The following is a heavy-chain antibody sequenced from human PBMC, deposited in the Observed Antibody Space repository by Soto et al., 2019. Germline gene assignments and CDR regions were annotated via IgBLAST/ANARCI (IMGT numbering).Heavy chain of an antibody. CDR3: AKDFGAQYFDY. CDR1: GFTFSSYG. Sequence: QSGGSLRLSCAASGFTFSSYGMHWVRQAPGKGLEWVAVISYDGSNKYYADSVKGRFTISRDNSKNTLYLQMNSLRAEDTAVYYCAKDFGAQYFDYWGQGTLVTV. J-gene: IGHJ4*02. V-gene: IGHV3-30*18. D-gene: IGHD3-10*01. CDR2: ISYDGSNK.